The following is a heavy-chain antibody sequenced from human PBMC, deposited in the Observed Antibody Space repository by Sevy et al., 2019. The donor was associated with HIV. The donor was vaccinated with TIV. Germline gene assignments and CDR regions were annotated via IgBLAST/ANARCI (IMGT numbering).Heavy chain of an antibody. Sequence: ASVKVSCKVSGYTLTELSMHWVRQAPGKGLEWMGGFDPEDGETIYTQKFQGRVTMTEDTSTDTAYMELSSLRSEDTAVYYCATGRTGTTSLYFDYWGQGTLVTVSS. V-gene: IGHV1-24*01. CDR3: ATGRTGTTSLYFDY. D-gene: IGHD1-1*01. J-gene: IGHJ4*02. CDR2: FDPEDGET. CDR1: GYTLTELS.